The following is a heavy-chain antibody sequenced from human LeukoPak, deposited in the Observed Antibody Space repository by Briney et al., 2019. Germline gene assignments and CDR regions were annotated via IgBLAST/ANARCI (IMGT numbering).Heavy chain of an antibody. CDR1: GFTFSSYE. CDR2: IYSGGST. J-gene: IGHJ4*02. V-gene: IGHV3-53*01. CDR3: ARSPDCGGDCYPFDY. Sequence: PGGSLRLSCVASGFTFSSYEMNWVRQAPGKGLEWVSVIYSGGSTYYADSVKGRFTISRDNSKNTLYLQMNSLRAEDTAVYYCARSPDCGGDCYPFDYWGQGTLVTVSS. D-gene: IGHD2-21*02.